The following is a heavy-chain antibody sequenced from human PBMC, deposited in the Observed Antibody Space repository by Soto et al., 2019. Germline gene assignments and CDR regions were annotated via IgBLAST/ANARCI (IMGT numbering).Heavy chain of an antibody. D-gene: IGHD4-17*01. V-gene: IGHV3-33*01. CDR1: GFTFSNYG. Sequence: QVQLVESGGGVVQPGMSLRLSCAASGFTFSNYGMHWVRQAPGKGMEWVAVIWYDGSNKYYADSVKGRFTISRDNSKNTLYLQMNTPRAEDTAVYYCARHKGGDPYYFDYLGQGTRVTVSS. J-gene: IGHJ4*02. CDR2: IWYDGSNK. CDR3: ARHKGGDPYYFDY.